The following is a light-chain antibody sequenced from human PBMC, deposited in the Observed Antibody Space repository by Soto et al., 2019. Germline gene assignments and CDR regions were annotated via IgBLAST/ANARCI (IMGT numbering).Light chain of an antibody. CDR3: SSYTNSRVL. J-gene: IGLJ7*01. Sequence: QSALTQPPSVSGSPGQSITIACTGTNSDIGRNNYVSWYQHHPGKAPKLIIFDVSNRPSGVSNRFSGSKSGSTASLTISGIKAADEADYYCSSYTNSRVLFGGGTQLTVL. V-gene: IGLV2-14*03. CDR1: NSDIGRNNY. CDR2: DVS.